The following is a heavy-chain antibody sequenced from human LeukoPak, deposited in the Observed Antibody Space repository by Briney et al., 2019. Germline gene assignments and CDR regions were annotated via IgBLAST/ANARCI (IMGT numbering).Heavy chain of an antibody. CDR3: AKGALGGGDYLDY. CDR1: GFTFSSYG. V-gene: IGHV3-30*18. D-gene: IGHD3-16*01. CDR2: ISYDGSNK. J-gene: IGHJ4*02. Sequence: GGSLRLSCAASGFTFSSYGMQWVRQAPGKGLEWVAGISYDGSNKYYADSVKGRFTISRDNSKNTLYLQMNSLRAGDTAVYYCAKGALGGGDYLDYWGQGTLVTVSS.